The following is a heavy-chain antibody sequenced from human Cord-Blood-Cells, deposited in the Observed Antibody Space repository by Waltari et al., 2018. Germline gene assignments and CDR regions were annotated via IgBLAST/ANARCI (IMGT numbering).Heavy chain of an antibody. V-gene: IGHV4-39*01. J-gene: IGHJ3*02. Sequence: QLQLQESGPGLVKPSETLSLTCTVSGGSISSSSYYWGWIRQPPGKGLEWIGSIYYSGSTYYNPALKSRVTISVDTSKNQFSLKLSSVTAAYTAVYYCAQVVPAAFAFDIWGQGTMVTVSS. CDR3: AQVVPAAFAFDI. D-gene: IGHD2-2*01. CDR2: IYYSGST. CDR1: GGSISSSSYY.